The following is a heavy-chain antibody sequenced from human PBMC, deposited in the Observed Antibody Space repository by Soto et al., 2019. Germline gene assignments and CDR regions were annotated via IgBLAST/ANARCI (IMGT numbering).Heavy chain of an antibody. D-gene: IGHD2-2*01. V-gene: IGHV2-26*01. CDR3: ARAYCASTSCYLLYGLDV. CDR2: IFSNDEK. Sequence: QVTLKESGPVLVKPTETLALTCTGSGFSLNNPRMGVSWIRQPPGKALEWLAHIFSNDEKSYSTSLKSRLTISKDTSKSQVVLTMITMVPVDTATYYCARAYCASTSCYLLYGLDVWGQGTTVTVSS. CDR1: GFSLNNPRMG. J-gene: IGHJ6*02.